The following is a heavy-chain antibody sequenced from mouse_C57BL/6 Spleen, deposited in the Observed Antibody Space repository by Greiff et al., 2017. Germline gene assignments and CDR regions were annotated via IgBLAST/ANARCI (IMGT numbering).Heavy chain of an antibody. CDR1: GFNIKDYY. CDR3: TFYGSSLDWYFDV. D-gene: IGHD1-1*01. V-gene: IGHV14-1*01. J-gene: IGHJ1*03. CDR2: IDPEDGDT. Sequence: EVQLQQSGAELVRPGASVKLSCTASGFNIKDYYMHWVKQRPEQGLEWIGRIDPEDGDTEYAPKFQGKATMTADTSSNTAYLQLSSLTSEDTAVYYCTFYGSSLDWYFDVWGTGTTGTVSS.